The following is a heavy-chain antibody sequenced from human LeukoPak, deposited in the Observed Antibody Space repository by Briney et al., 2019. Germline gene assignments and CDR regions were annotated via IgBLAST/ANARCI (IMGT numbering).Heavy chain of an antibody. J-gene: IGHJ6*03. D-gene: IGHD6-13*01. Sequence: PSETLSLTCTVSGGSISSFYWTWIRQPPGKGLEWIAYMYYSGSTTYNPSLKSRVTMSLDTSKNQFSLKLSSVTAADTAVYYCARGLGSSWYPSYYYMDVWGKGTTVTVSS. CDR1: GGSISSFY. V-gene: IGHV4-59*01. CDR2: MYYSGST. CDR3: ARGLGSSWYPSYYYMDV.